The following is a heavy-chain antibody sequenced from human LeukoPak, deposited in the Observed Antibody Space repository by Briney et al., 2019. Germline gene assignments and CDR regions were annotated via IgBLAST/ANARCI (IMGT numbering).Heavy chain of an antibody. V-gene: IGHV3-48*04. CDR1: GFTFSSYG. CDR3: ARGGSRVTKDIDY. Sequence: GGSLRLSCAASGFTFSSYGMSWIRQAPGKGLGWVSYISSSGSNIYYADSVKGRFTISRDNAKNSLYLQMNSLRAEDTAVYYCARGGSRVTKDIDYWGQGTLVTVSS. J-gene: IGHJ4*02. D-gene: IGHD4-17*01. CDR2: ISSSGSNI.